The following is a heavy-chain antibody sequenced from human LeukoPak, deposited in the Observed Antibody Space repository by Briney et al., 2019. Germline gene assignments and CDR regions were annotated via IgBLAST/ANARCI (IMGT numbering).Heavy chain of an antibody. J-gene: IGHJ4*02. CDR2: INPNSGGT. CDR1: GSTFSDYH. CDR3: ARLRLPYYFDY. Sequence: ASVKVSCKASGSTFSDYHINWVRQAPGQGLEWMGWINPNSGGTNYAQKFQGRVTMTRDTSISTAYMELSRLRSDDTAVYYCARLRLPYYFDYWGQGTLVTVSS. V-gene: IGHV1-2*02.